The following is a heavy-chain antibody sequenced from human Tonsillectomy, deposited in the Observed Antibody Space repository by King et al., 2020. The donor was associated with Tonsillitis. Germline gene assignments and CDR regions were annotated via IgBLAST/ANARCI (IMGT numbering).Heavy chain of an antibody. CDR3: AKSKRRFGELSTLVY. Sequence: VQLVEFGGGLVQPGGFLRLSCAASGFTFSRYDMSWVRQAPGKGLEWVSAISGSVCCQYYAESVKGRFTISRDNSKNTLYLQMNSLRAEDTAVYYCAKSKRRFGELSTLVYWGQGTLVTVSS. CDR1: GFTFSRYD. CDR2: ISGSVCCQ. V-gene: IGHV3-23*04. D-gene: IGHD3-10*01. J-gene: IGHJ4*02.